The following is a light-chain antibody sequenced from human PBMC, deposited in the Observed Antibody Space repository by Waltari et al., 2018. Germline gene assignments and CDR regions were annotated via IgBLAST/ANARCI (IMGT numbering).Light chain of an antibody. CDR1: QSISSSY. J-gene: IGKJ1*01. CDR3: QQTYSTSWT. CDR2: AAS. Sequence: EIVLTQSPGTLSLSPGERATLSCRASQSISSSYLAWYQQKPGQAPRLLIYAASSRATGVPDRFSGSGSGTDFTLTISNLQPEDLASYYCQQTYSTSWTFGQGTKVEIK. V-gene: IGKV3-20*01.